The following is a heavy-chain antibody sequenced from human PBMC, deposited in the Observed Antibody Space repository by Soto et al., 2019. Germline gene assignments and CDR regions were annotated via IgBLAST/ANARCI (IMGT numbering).Heavy chain of an antibody. V-gene: IGHV3-33*01. D-gene: IGHD1-1*01. J-gene: IGHJ4*02. CDR3: VRGDNWNDEASDY. CDR1: GFMFSNHG. CDR2: IWSDGNNR. Sequence: QVQLVESGGGVVQPGRSLRLSCAASGFMFSNHGMHWVRQAPGKGLEWVAVIWSDGNNRYYADSVKGRFTISRDNSKNTVCLLMNSLRAEDTAVYYCVRGDNWNDEASDYWGQGTLVTVSS.